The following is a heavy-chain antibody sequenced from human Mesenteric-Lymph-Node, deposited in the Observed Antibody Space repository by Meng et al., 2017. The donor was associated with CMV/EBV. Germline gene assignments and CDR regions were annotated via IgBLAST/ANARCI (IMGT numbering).Heavy chain of an antibody. V-gene: IGHV3-30*02. J-gene: IGHJ4*02. CDR3: AKDRGIQLGPLDY. D-gene: IGHD5-18*01. Sequence: GESLKISCAASGFSFSSYGIHWVRQAPGKGLEWVAFIRYDGSNKYYADSVKGRFTISRDNSKNTLYLQMNSLRAEDTAVYYCAKDRGIQLGPLDYWGQGTLVTVSS. CDR1: GFSFSSYG. CDR2: IRYDGSNK.